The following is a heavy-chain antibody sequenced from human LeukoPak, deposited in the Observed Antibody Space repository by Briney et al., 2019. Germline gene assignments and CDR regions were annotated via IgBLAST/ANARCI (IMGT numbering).Heavy chain of an antibody. CDR3: ASDIAVAGTDDY. D-gene: IGHD6-19*01. Sequence: GGSLRLSCAASGFTFSSYSMTWVRQAPGKGLEWVSSISSSSSYIYYADSVKGRFTISRDNAKNSLYLQMNSLRAEDTAVYYCASDIAVAGTDDYWGQGTLVTVSS. J-gene: IGHJ4*02. CDR1: GFTFSSYS. V-gene: IGHV3-21*01. CDR2: ISSSSSYI.